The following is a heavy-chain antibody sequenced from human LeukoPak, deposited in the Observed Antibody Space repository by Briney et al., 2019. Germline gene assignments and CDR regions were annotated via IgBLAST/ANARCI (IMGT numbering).Heavy chain of an antibody. V-gene: IGHV3-48*02. Sequence: GGSLRLSCAASGFTFSSDSINWVRQAPGKGLEWISYISSSSSTIYYADSVKGRFIISRDNAKNSLYLQMNSLRDEDTAVYYCARDSNSGSGLDYWGQGTLVTVSS. CDR3: ARDSNSGSGLDY. CDR2: ISSSSSTI. J-gene: IGHJ4*02. D-gene: IGHD1-26*01. CDR1: GFTFSSDS.